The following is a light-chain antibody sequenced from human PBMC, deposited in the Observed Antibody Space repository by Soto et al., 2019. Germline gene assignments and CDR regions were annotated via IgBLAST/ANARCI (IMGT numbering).Light chain of an antibody. J-gene: IGKJ2*01. Sequence: EIVMTQSPLSLPVTPGEPASISCRSSQSLLHSNGYTYLDWYLQKPGQSPQVLIYLGSYRASGVPDRFGGSASGTDFTLKISRVEAEDVGVYYCMQALQTPFTFGQGTKLEIQ. CDR3: MQALQTPFT. CDR1: QSLLHSNGYTY. CDR2: LGS. V-gene: IGKV2-28*01.